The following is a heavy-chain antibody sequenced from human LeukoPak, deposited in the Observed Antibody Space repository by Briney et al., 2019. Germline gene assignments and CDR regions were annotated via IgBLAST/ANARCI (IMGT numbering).Heavy chain of an antibody. V-gene: IGHV3-21*04. CDR2: ISHSGTYI. Sequence: GGSLRLSCAASGFTFRTYSMNWVRQAPGKELEWVSSISHSGTYIYYADSVKGRFTISRDNSKNSLYLQMNSLRTEDTALYYCAKDLPQYYDFWSGYYGGFDYWGRGTLVTVSS. D-gene: IGHD3-3*01. CDR3: AKDLPQYYDFWSGYYGGFDY. J-gene: IGHJ4*02. CDR1: GFTFRTYS.